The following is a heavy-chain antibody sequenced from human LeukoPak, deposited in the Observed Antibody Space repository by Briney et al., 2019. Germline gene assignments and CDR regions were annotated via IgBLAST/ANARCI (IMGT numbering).Heavy chain of an antibody. V-gene: IGHV3-74*01. Sequence: TGGSLRLSCAASGFTFSTYWMHWVRQAPGEGLVWVSRISDDGTTTIYADSVKGRFTISRDNAKNTLYLEMNSLRVEDAAVYYCAKFQGDYYDSSGHTRYFDLWGRGTLVTVSS. CDR2: ISDDGTTT. D-gene: IGHD3-22*01. CDR3: AKFQGDYYDSSGHTRYFDL. CDR1: GFTFSTYW. J-gene: IGHJ2*01.